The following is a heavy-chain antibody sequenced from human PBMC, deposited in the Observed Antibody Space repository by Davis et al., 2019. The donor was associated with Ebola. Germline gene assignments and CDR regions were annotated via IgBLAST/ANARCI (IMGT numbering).Heavy chain of an antibody. J-gene: IGHJ4*02. Sequence: GGSLRLSCAVSGLKFEDYVMHWVRQAPGKGLEWVAGLSWSRQIQGYADSVKGRFNISIDNAKKSLYLEMNSLKTDDTALYHCTKGARLGYCSGITCSGGDDWGQGTLVTVSS. CDR1: GLKFEDYV. CDR3: TKGARLGYCSGITCSGGDD. V-gene: IGHV3-9*01. D-gene: IGHD2-15*01. CDR2: LSWSRQIQ.